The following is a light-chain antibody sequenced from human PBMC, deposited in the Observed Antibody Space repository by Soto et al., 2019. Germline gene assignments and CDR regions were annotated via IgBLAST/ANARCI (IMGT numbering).Light chain of an antibody. CDR2: RNN. V-gene: IGLV1-44*01. J-gene: IGLJ2*01. CDR1: SSNIGSNT. CDR3: SSYTSSSTRV. Sequence: QSVLTQPPSASGTPGQRVTISCSGSSSNIGSNTVNWYQQLPGTAPKLLIYRNNQRPSGVPDRVSGSKSGTSASLAITGLQSEDEADYYCSSYTSSSTRVFGGGTKLTVL.